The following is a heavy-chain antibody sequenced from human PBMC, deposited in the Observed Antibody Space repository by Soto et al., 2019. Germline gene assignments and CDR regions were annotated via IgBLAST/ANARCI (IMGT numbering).Heavy chain of an antibody. Sequence: PSETLSLTCTVYGDSISSINNYWSWIRQPPGEGLEWIGLISYSETTSYNPSLKSRVSISLDTFKNQCSLKVNSVTAADTAVYYCARRYGSGKYYFDFWGQGTPVTVSS. D-gene: IGHD3-10*01. CDR2: ISYSETT. CDR1: GDSISSINNY. J-gene: IGHJ4*02. V-gene: IGHV4-30-4*01. CDR3: ARRYGSGKYYFDF.